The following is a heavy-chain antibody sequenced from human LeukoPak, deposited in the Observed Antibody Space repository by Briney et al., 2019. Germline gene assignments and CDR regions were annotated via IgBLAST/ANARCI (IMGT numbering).Heavy chain of an antibody. D-gene: IGHD5-18*01. CDR2: ISSSSSYI. CDR3: ARDSGYSYGFLPPDY. V-gene: IGHV3-21*01. CDR1: GFTFSSYS. Sequence: GALRLSCAASGFTFSSYSMNWVRQAPGKGLEWVSSISSSSSYIYYADSVKGRFTISRDNAKNSLYLQMNSLRAEDTAVYYCARDSGYSYGFLPPDYWGQGTLVTVSS. J-gene: IGHJ4*02.